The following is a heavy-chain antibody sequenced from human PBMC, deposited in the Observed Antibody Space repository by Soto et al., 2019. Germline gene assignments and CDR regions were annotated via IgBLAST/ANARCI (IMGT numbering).Heavy chain of an antibody. CDR3: AREYYSDSSGYLRGGEQH. CDR1: GGTFSSYA. V-gene: IGHV1-69*01. J-gene: IGHJ1*01. D-gene: IGHD3-22*01. Sequence: QVQLVQSGAEVKKPGSSVKVSCKASGGTFSSYAISWVRQAPGQGLEWMGGIIPIFGTANYAQKFQGRVTITADESTSTAYMELSSLRSEDTAVYYCAREYYSDSSGYLRGGEQHWGQGTLVTVSS. CDR2: IIPIFGTA.